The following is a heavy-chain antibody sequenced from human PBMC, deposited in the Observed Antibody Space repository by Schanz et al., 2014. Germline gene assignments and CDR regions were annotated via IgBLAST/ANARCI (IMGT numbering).Heavy chain of an antibody. J-gene: IGHJ3*02. CDR3: ARENLNWEAFDI. V-gene: IGHV3-7*03. CDR1: GFTFSAYW. CDR2: INQAASVQ. Sequence: EVQLVESGGGLVQRGGSLRLSCAASGFTFSAYWMAWVRQAPGKGLEWVAAINQAASVQYYVDSVKGRFTISRDDAKNSLYLEMTSLRGEDTAVYYCARENLNWEAFDIWGQGTVVTVSS. D-gene: IGHD7-27*01.